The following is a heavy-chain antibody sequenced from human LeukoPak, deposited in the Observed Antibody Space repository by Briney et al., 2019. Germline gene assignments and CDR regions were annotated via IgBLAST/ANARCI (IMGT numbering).Heavy chain of an antibody. CDR3: ATVYYDSSGYTQYYFDY. CDR1: GYTLTELS. J-gene: IGHJ4*02. CDR2: FDPEDGET. D-gene: IGHD3-22*01. V-gene: IGHV1-24*01. Sequence: ASVTVSCTVSGYTLTELSMHWVRQAPGKGLEWMGGFDPEDGETIYAQKFQGRVTMTEDTSTDTAYMELSSLRSEDTAVYYCATVYYDSSGYTQYYFDYWGQGTLVTVSS.